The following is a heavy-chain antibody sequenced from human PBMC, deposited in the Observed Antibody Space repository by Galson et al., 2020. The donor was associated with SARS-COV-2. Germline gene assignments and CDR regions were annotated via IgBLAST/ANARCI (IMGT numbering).Heavy chain of an antibody. Sequence: GGSLRLSCAASEFTFSGSAIHWVRQASGKGLEWVGRVKSKTNSYATAYAASVKGRFTISRDDSRNTAYLQMNSLKTEDTALYYRTVGYCSSTTCYPRFDPWGQGTLVTVSS. CDR1: EFTFSGSA. J-gene: IGHJ5*02. CDR2: VKSKTNSYAT. D-gene: IGHD2-2*01. CDR3: TVGYCSSTTCYPRFDP. V-gene: IGHV3-73*01.